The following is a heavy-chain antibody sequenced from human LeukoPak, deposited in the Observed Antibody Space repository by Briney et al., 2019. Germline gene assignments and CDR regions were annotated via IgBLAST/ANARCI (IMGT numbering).Heavy chain of an antibody. Sequence: VASVKVSCTASGYTFTGYYMHWVRQAPGQGLEWMGWINPNSGGTNYAQKFQGRVTMTRDTSISTAYMELSRLRSDDTAVYYCARVRIAVAGKYYFDYWGQGTLVTVSS. CDR2: INPNSGGT. CDR1: GYTFTGYY. V-gene: IGHV1-2*02. CDR3: ARVRIAVAGKYYFDY. J-gene: IGHJ4*02. D-gene: IGHD6-19*01.